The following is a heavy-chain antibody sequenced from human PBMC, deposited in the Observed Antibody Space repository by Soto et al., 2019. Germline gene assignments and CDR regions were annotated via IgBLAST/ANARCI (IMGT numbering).Heavy chain of an antibody. CDR2: INAGNGNT. CDR1: RASFSMYG. D-gene: IGHD2-2*01. CDR3: ATAIADDACDR. Sequence: VSRELCRASFSMYGIRSPPQAPGQRLEWMGWINAGNGNTKYSQKFQGRVTITRDTSARTAYMELSSLRSEDTAVYYCATAIADDACDRWARRTRVNGS. V-gene: IGHV1-3*01. J-gene: IGHJ3*01.